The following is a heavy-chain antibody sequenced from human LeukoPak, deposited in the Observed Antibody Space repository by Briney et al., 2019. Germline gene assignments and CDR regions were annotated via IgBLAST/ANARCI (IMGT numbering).Heavy chain of an antibody. D-gene: IGHD4-23*01. V-gene: IGHV1-46*01. J-gene: IGHJ3*02. CDR3: AREPPLTTVVTPEDAFDI. Sequence: ASVKVSCKASGYTFTSYYMHWVRQAPGQGLEWMGIINPSGGSTSYAQKFQGRVTMTRDTSTSTAYMELSSLRSVDTAVYYCAREPPLTTVVTPEDAFDIWGQGTMVTVSS. CDR1: GYTFTSYY. CDR2: INPSGGST.